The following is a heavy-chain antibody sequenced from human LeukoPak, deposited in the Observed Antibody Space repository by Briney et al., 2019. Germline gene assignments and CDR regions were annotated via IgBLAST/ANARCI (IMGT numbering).Heavy chain of an antibody. CDR2: ISAYNGKT. CDR1: GYTFTNYG. CDR3: ARDFHGDYTSDL. V-gene: IGHV1-18*01. J-gene: IGHJ2*01. Sequence: ASVTVSCTASGYTFTNYGISWVRQAPGHGLEWMGWISAYNGKTNYAQKLQGRVIMTTDTSTSTAYMELRSLSSDDTAVYYCARDFHGDYTSDLWGRGTLVTVSS. D-gene: IGHD4-17*01.